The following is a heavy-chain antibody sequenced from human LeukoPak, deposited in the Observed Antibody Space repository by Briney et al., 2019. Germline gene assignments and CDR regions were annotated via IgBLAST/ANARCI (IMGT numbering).Heavy chain of an antibody. V-gene: IGHV3-11*04. J-gene: IGHJ4*02. Sequence: GGSLRLSCAASGFTFSDYYMSWIRQAPGKGLEWVSYISSSGSTIYYADSVKGRFTMSRDNAKKSLYLQMNSLRAEDTAVYYCAREGTNWDFDYWGQGTLVTVSS. CDR2: ISSSGSTI. CDR3: AREGTNWDFDY. CDR1: GFTFSDYY. D-gene: IGHD7-27*01.